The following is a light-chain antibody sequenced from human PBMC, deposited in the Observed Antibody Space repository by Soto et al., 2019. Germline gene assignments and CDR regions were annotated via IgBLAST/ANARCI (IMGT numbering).Light chain of an antibody. CDR2: DAS. J-gene: IGKJ4*01. CDR1: QSVSGTY. Sequence: EIVLTQSPGTLSLSPGERATLSCRASQSVSGTYLAWYQQKPGQAPRLLIYDASNRATGIPARFSGSGSGTDFTLTISSLEPEDFAVYYCQQFSSYPLTFGGGTKVDIK. V-gene: IGKV3-20*01. CDR3: QQFSSYPLT.